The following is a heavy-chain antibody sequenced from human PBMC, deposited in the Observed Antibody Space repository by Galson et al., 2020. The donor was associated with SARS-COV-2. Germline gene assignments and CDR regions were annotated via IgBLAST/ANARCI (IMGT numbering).Heavy chain of an antibody. CDR1: GDSISSSSYY. CDR2: IYYSGST. D-gene: IGHD3-22*01. V-gene: IGHV4-39*01. J-gene: IGHJ4*02. CDR3: ARLGPGGSCYCDSSGFCHFDY. Sequence: SETLSLTCTVSGDSISSSSYYWGWIRQPPGKGLEWIGSIYYSGSTYYNPSLKSRVTISVDTSKNQFSLKLSSVTAADTAVYYCARLGPGGSCYCDSSGFCHFDYWGQGTLVIVSS.